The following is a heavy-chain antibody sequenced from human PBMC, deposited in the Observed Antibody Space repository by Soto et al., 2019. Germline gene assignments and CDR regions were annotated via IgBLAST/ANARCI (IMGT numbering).Heavy chain of an antibody. Sequence: ASVKVSCKVSGYTLTELSMHWVRQAPGKGLEWMGGFDPEDGETIYAQKFQGRVTFTRDTSASTAHMELSSLRSEDTAVYYCVAVDYGDYWGQGTLVTAPQ. CDR2: FDPEDGET. J-gene: IGHJ4*02. CDR3: VAVDYGDY. V-gene: IGHV1-24*01. CDR1: GYTLTELS.